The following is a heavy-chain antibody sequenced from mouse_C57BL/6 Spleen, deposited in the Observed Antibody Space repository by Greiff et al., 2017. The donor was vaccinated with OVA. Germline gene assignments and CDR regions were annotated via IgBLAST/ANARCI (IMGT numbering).Heavy chain of an antibody. D-gene: IGHD2-9*01. J-gene: IGHJ3*01. Sequence: QVQLQQSGAELVKPGASVKISCKASGYTFSDYYINWVKQRPGQGLEWIGKIGPGGGSTYYNETFKGKATLTADQSSSTTYMQLSSLTSEDSAVYSCARPTYYGYGGAWFADWGQGTLVTVSS. CDR1: GYTFSDYY. V-gene: IGHV1-77*01. CDR2: IGPGGGST. CDR3: ARPTYYGYGGAWFAD.